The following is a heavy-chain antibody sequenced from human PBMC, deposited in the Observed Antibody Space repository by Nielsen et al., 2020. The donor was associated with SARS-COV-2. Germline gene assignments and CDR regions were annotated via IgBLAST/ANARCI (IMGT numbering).Heavy chain of an antibody. CDR2: IYPGDSDT. V-gene: IGHV5-51*01. J-gene: IGHJ5*02. Sequence: GGSLRLSCKCSGYSFTSYLIGRARQMPGKGLEWMGIIYPGDSDTRYSPSFQGQVTISAGTSISTAYLQWSSLKASDTAMYYCALSSGRQDLWFDPWGQGTLVTVSS. CDR3: ALSSGRQDLWFDP. D-gene: IGHD6-19*01. CDR1: GYSFTSYL.